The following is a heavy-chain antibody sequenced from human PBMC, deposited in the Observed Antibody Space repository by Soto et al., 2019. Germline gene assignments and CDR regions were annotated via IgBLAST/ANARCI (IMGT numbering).Heavy chain of an antibody. Sequence: GGSLRLSCAASGFTFSSYAMSWVRQAPGKGLEWVSAISGSGGSTYYADSVKGRFTISRDNSKNTLYLQMNSLRAEDTAVYYCAKPYCGGDCYYYYGMDVWGQGTTVTVSS. CDR2: ISGSGGST. CDR3: AKPYCGGDCYYYYGMDV. D-gene: IGHD2-21*02. V-gene: IGHV3-23*01. J-gene: IGHJ6*02. CDR1: GFTFSSYA.